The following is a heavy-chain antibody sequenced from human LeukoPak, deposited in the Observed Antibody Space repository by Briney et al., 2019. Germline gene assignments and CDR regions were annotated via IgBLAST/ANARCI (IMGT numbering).Heavy chain of an antibody. CDR2: ISGSGGST. D-gene: IGHD3-9*01. Sequence: GGSLRLSCAASGFTFSSYAMSWVRQAPGKGLEWVSAISGSGGSTYYADSVKGRFTISRDNSKNTLYLQMNSLRAEDTAVYYCARAGNVLRYFDWLPDAFDIWGQGTMVTVSS. CDR1: GFTFSSYA. J-gene: IGHJ3*02. CDR3: ARAGNVLRYFDWLPDAFDI. V-gene: IGHV3-23*01.